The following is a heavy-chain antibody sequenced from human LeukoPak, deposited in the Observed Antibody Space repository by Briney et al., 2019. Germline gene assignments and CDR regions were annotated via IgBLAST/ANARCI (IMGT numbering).Heavy chain of an antibody. Sequence: SETLSLTCTVSGGSISSYYWSWIRQPPGKGQEWIGYIYYSGSTNYNPSLKSRARISVDMSKNQFSLKMTSVTAADTAIYYCARGGVYFDYWGQGTLVTVSS. CDR1: GGSISSYY. J-gene: IGHJ4*02. CDR2: IYYSGST. CDR3: ARGGVYFDY. V-gene: IGHV4-59*01.